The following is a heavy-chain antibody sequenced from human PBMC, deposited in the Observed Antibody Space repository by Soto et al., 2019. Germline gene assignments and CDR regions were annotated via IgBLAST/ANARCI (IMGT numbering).Heavy chain of an antibody. Sequence: EVQLVESGGGLVKPGGSLKLSCAASGFTFSTYNMNWVRQAPGEGLEWVSSMSSSSTYIYYADSVKGRLTIPRDNAKNSLYLPMNSLRAEETAVVDCAGGWLRAQWMHWGQGTLVTVSS. CDR3: AGGWLRAQWMH. CDR2: MSSSSTYI. D-gene: IGHD5-12*01. CDR1: GFTFSTYN. V-gene: IGHV3-21*01. J-gene: IGHJ4*02.